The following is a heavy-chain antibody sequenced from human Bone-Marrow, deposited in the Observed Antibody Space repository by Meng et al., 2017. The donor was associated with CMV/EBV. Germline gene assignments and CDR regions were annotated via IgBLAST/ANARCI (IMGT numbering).Heavy chain of an antibody. CDR1: GFTFSSYG. Sequence: GGSLRLSCAASGFTFSSYGMHWVRQAPGKGLEWVAFIRYDGSHKYYADSVKGRFTISRDNSKNTLYMQMNSLRAEDAAVYYCATPGVAAADFDYWGQGTLVTVYS. CDR2: IRYDGSHK. V-gene: IGHV3-30*02. J-gene: IGHJ4*02. D-gene: IGHD6-25*01. CDR3: ATPGVAAADFDY.